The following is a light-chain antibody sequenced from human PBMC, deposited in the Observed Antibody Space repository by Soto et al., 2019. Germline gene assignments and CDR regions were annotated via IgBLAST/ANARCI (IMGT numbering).Light chain of an antibody. CDR2: GAS. Sequence: EIVLTQSPGTLSLSQGERATLSCRASQSVSSSYLAWYQQKPGQAPRLLIYGASSRATGIPDRFSGSGSGTDFTLTISRLEPEDFAVYYCQQYDSSRWTFGQGTKGDIK. V-gene: IGKV3-20*01. CDR1: QSVSSSY. CDR3: QQYDSSRWT. J-gene: IGKJ1*01.